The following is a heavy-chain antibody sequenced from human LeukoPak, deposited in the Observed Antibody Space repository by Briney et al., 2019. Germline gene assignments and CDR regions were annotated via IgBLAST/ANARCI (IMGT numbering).Heavy chain of an antibody. J-gene: IGHJ4*02. Sequence: ASVTVSCKASGGTFISYAISWVRQAPGQGREWMGWISTYYGNTNYAQKLQGRVSMTTDTSTSTAYMELKSLRSDDTAVYYCARYEPAGTPVGYWGQGTLVTVSS. V-gene: IGHV1-18*01. D-gene: IGHD6-13*01. CDR3: ARYEPAGTPVGY. CDR2: ISTYYGNT. CDR1: GGTFISYA.